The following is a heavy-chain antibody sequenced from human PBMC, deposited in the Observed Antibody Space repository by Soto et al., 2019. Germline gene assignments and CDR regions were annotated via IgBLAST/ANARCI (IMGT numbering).Heavy chain of an antibody. CDR1: GFTFSDYY. V-gene: IGHV3-11*01. D-gene: IGHD6-19*01. Sequence: GGSLRLSCAASGFTFSDYYMSWIRQAPGKGLEWVSYISSSGSTIYYADSVKGRFTISRDNAENSLYLQMNSLRAEDTAVYYCARDRQWLPAFDIWGQGTMVTVSS. CDR2: ISSSGSTI. J-gene: IGHJ3*02. CDR3: ARDRQWLPAFDI.